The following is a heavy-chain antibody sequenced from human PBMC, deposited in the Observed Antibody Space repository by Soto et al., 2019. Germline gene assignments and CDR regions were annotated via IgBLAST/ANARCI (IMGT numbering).Heavy chain of an antibody. D-gene: IGHD1-26*01. J-gene: IGHJ5*02. CDR2: INSDGSRT. CDR1: QFTFSRYW. Sequence: GGSLRLSCAASQFTFSRYWMHWVRQAPGKGLMWVSRINSDGSRTTYADSVKGRFTISRDNAKNTLFLQMNSLRAEDSAVYYCVRVATGSYDWFDPWGQGTLVTVSS. CDR3: VRVATGSYDWFDP. V-gene: IGHV3-74*03.